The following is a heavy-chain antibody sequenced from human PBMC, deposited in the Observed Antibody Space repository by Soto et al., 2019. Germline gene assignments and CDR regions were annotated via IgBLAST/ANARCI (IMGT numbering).Heavy chain of an antibody. J-gene: IGHJ3*02. D-gene: IGHD2-15*01. CDR2: ISAYNGNT. CDR3: AKMDPCSGGSCSAPGAFDI. V-gene: IGHV1-18*01. CDR1: GYTFTSYG. Sequence: QVPLVQSGAEVKKPGASVKVSCKASGYTFTSYGISWVRQAPGQGLEWMGWISAYNGNTNYAQKLEGRVTMTTDTDTSKAYMEQKSLRSADTAVYYCAKMDPCSGGSCSAPGAFDIWGQGTMVTVSS.